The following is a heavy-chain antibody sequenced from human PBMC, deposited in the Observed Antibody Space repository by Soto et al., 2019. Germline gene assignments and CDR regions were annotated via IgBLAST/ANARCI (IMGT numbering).Heavy chain of an antibody. CDR3: ASPFAYCGGDCYGFDP. CDR1: GGSISSSSYY. Sequence: TVSGGSISSSSYYWGWIRQPPGKGLEWIGSIYYSGSTYYNPSLKSRVTISVDTSKNQFSLKLSSVTAADTAVYYCASPFAYCGGDCYGFDPWGQGTLVTVSS. CDR2: IYYSGST. J-gene: IGHJ5*02. D-gene: IGHD2-21*02. V-gene: IGHV4-39*01.